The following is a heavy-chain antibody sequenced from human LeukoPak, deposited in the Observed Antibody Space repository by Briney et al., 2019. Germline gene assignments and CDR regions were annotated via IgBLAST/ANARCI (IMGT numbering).Heavy chain of an antibody. J-gene: IGHJ4*02. CDR3: ARAVVQLERRGYFDY. CDR2: IYYSGST. CDR1: GGSISSYY. D-gene: IGHD1-1*01. V-gene: IGHV4-59*08. Sequence: SETLSLTSSVSGGSISSYYWSWIRQPPGKGLEWIGYIYYSGSTNYNPSLKSRVTISVDTSKNQFSLKLSSVTAADTAVYYCARAVVQLERRGYFDYWGQGTLVTVSS.